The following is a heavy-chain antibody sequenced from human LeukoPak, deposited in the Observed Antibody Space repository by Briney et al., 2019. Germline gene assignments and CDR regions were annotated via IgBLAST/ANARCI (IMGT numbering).Heavy chain of an antibody. CDR3: ARGGEVSTSCYYDY. CDR2: INHSGST. Sequence: PSETLSLTCAVYGGSFSGYYWSWIRQPPGKGLEWIGEINHSGSTNYNPSLKSRVTISVDTSKNQFSLKLSSVTAADTAVYYCARGGEVSTSCYYDYWGQGTLVTVSS. J-gene: IGHJ4*02. D-gene: IGHD2-2*01. V-gene: IGHV4-34*01. CDR1: GGSFSGYY.